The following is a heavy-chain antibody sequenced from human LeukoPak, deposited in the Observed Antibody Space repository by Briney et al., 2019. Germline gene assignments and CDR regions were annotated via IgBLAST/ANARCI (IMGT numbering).Heavy chain of an antibody. CDR2: ISAYNGNT. CDR3: ARSGYGGNTYYFDY. D-gene: IGHD1-26*01. V-gene: IGHV1-18*01. CDR1: GYTFTSYG. Sequence: EASVNVSCKASGYTFTSYGISWVRQAPGQGLEWMGWISAYNGNTNSAQKLQGRVTMTTDTSTSTAYMELRSLRSDDTAVYYCARSGYGGNTYYFDYWGQGTLVTVSS. J-gene: IGHJ4*02.